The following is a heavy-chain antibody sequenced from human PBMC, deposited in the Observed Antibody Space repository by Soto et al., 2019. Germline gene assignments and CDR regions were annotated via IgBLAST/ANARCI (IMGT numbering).Heavy chain of an antibody. CDR3: ARAEELGGYYTDYYYGMDV. CDR2: IYYSGST. V-gene: IGHV4-59*01. D-gene: IGHD3-3*01. J-gene: IGHJ6*02. Sequence: SETLSLTCTVSGGSISSYYWSWIRQPPGKGLEWIGYIYYSGSTNYNPSLKSRVTISVDTSKNQFSLKLSSATAADTAVYYCARAEELGGYYTDYYYGMDVWGQGTTVTVSS. CDR1: GGSISSYY.